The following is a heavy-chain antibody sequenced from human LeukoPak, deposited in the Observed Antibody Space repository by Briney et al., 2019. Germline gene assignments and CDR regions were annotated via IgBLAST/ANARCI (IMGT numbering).Heavy chain of an antibody. D-gene: IGHD3-22*01. V-gene: IGHV1-69*01. CDR2: IIPIFGTA. Sequence: SVKVSCKASGGTFSSYAISWVRQAPGQGLEWMGGIIPIFGTANYAQKFQGRVTITADESTSTAYMELGSLRSEDTAVYYCASSDSSGYYYGNWFDPWGQGTLVTVSS. CDR3: ASSDSSGYYYGNWFDP. J-gene: IGHJ5*02. CDR1: GGTFSSYA.